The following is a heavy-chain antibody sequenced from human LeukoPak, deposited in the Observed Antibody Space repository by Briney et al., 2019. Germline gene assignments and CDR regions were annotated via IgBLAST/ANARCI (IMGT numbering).Heavy chain of an antibody. J-gene: IGHJ3*02. V-gene: IGHV1-18*01. Sequence: ASVKVSCKASGYTFTSYGISGVRQAPGQGLEWMGWISAYNGNTNYAQKLQGRVTMTTDTSTSTAYMELRSLRSDDTAVYYCARKGVEGYVWGSYRYDAFDIWGQGTMVTVSS. CDR1: GYTFTSYG. CDR3: ARKGVEGYVWGSYRYDAFDI. D-gene: IGHD3-16*02. CDR2: ISAYNGNT.